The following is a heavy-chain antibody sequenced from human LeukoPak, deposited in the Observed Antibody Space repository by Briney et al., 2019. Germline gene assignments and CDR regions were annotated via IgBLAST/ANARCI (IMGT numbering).Heavy chain of an antibody. J-gene: IGHJ4*02. V-gene: IGHV4-39*01. CDR2: IYSNGHT. D-gene: IGHD3-10*01. Sequence: SETLSLTCSVSSDSISSSSYLWVWVRQPSGKGLEWIGDIYSNGHTSYNPSLKSRAAISVDTSKNQFSLNLSSVTAADTAVYYCARRHYGSGNIDSWGQGTLVTVSS. CDR3: ARRHYGSGNIDS. CDR1: SDSISSSSYL.